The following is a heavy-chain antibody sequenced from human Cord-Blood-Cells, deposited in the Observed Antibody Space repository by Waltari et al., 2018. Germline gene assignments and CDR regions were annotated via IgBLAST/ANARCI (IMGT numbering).Heavy chain of an antibody. CDR3: AKDRSGSYY. J-gene: IGHJ4*02. CDR1: GFTFSSYA. D-gene: IGHD1-26*01. CDR2: ISGSGGST. V-gene: IGHV3-23*01. Sequence: VQLWGSGVGLLQPAGARRLSSAASGFTFSSYAMRWVRQAPGKGLECVSAISGSGGSTYYADSVKGRFTISRDNSKNTLYLHMTSLRAEDTAVYYCAKDRSGSYYWGQGTLVTVSS.